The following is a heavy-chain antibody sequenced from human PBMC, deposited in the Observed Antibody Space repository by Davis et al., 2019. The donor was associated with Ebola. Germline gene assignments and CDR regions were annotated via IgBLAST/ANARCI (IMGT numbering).Heavy chain of an antibody. CDR2: IYYSGST. Sequence: SETPSLTCTVSGGSISSGGYYWSWIRQHPGKGLEWIGYIYYSGSTYYNPSLKSRVTISVDTSKNQFSLKLSSVTAADTAVYYCARGPMTTVTTFILQFDPWGQGTLVTVSS. CDR1: GGSISSGGYY. D-gene: IGHD4-11*01. CDR3: ARGPMTTVTTFILQFDP. J-gene: IGHJ5*02. V-gene: IGHV4-31*03.